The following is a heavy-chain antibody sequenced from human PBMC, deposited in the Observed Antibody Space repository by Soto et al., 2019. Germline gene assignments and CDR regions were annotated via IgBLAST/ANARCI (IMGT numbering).Heavy chain of an antibody. Sequence: SETLSLTCTVSGGSISSGGYYWSWIRQHPGKGLEWIGYIYYSGSTYYSPSLKSRVTISVDTSKNQFSLKLSSVTAADTAVYYCASDSSGYGCFDYWGQGTLVTVSS. J-gene: IGHJ4*02. CDR3: ASDSSGYGCFDY. CDR1: GGSISSGGYY. CDR2: IYYSGST. V-gene: IGHV4-31*03. D-gene: IGHD3-22*01.